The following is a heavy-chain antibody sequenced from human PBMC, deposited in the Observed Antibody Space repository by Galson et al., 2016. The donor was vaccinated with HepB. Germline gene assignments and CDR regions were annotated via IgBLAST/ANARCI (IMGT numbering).Heavy chain of an antibody. D-gene: IGHD5-12*01. CDR1: GFIFSSYV. CDR2: ISYSGDSA. CDR3: AKEEADIGDAFDI. Sequence: SLRLSCAASGFIFSSYVMTWIRQPPGRGLEWVSSISYSGDSAYYVDSVKGRFTISRDNSKNTQYLQMNSLRAEDTAIYYCAKEEADIGDAFDIWGQGTMVTVSS. V-gene: IGHV3-23*01. J-gene: IGHJ3*02.